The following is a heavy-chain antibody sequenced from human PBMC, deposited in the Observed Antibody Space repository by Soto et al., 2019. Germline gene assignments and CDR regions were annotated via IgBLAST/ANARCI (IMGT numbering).Heavy chain of an antibody. CDR2: ISSSSSTV. CDR3: ARGGGDRGAY. V-gene: IGHV3-48*02. CDR1: GFTFSNYG. J-gene: IGHJ4*02. D-gene: IGHD2-21*01. Sequence: EVQLVESGGGLVQPGGSLRLSCAASGFTFSNYGMNWVRQAPGKGLEWVSYISSSSSTVNYADSVKGRYTISRDNAKNSLYLQMNSLRDEDTAVYYCARGGGDRGAYWGQGTLVTVSS.